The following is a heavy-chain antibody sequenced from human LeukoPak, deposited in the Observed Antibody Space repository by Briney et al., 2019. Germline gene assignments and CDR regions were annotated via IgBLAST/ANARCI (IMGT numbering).Heavy chain of an antibody. V-gene: IGHV4-59*01. CDR3: AGGVPYYYDSSGYYRYYFDY. Sequence: PSETLSLTCTASGCSISSYYWSWIRQPPGKGLEWIGYIYYSGSTNYNPSLKSGVTISVDTSKNQFSLKLSSVTAADTAVYYCAGGVPYYYDSSGYYRYYFDYWGQGNLVTVSS. CDR1: GCSISSYY. D-gene: IGHD3-22*01. CDR2: IYYSGST. J-gene: IGHJ4*02.